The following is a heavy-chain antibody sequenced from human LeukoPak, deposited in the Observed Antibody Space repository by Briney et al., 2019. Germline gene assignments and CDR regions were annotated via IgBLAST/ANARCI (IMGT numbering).Heavy chain of an antibody. Sequence: GGSLRLSCAASGFTFSSYSMNWVRQAPGKGLEWVSVIYSGGSTYYADSVKGRFTISRDNSKNTLYLQMNSLRAEDTAVYYCAKGPGIAAAGKGFDYWGQGTLVTVSS. CDR3: AKGPGIAAAGKGFDY. CDR1: GFTFSSYS. J-gene: IGHJ4*02. D-gene: IGHD6-13*01. V-gene: IGHV3-66*01. CDR2: IYSGGST.